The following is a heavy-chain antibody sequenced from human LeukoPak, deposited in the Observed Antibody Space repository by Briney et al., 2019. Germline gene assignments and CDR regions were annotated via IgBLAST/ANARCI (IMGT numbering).Heavy chain of an antibody. Sequence: PGGSLRLSCAASGFTFSSYAMSWVRQAPGKGLEWVSAISGSGGSTYYADSVKGRFTISRDNSKNTLYLQMNSLRAEDTAVYYCAKSPGYYDSSGYYNKYYFDYWGQGTLVTVSS. CDR3: AKSPGYYDSSGYYNKYYFDY. CDR1: GFTFSSYA. J-gene: IGHJ4*02. V-gene: IGHV3-23*01. CDR2: ISGSGGST. D-gene: IGHD3-22*01.